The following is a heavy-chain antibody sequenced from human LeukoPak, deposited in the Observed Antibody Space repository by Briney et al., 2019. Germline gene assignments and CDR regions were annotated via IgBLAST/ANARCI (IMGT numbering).Heavy chain of an antibody. Sequence: GGSLRLSCAASGFTFSNYGMHWVRQAPGKGLEWVAVIWYDGSNKYYVDSVKGRFTISRDNSKNTLYLQMNSLRAEDTAVYYCARGGNYFMDAFDMWGQGTMVTVSS. CDR3: ARGGNYFMDAFDM. V-gene: IGHV3-33*01. D-gene: IGHD1-26*01. CDR2: IWYDGSNK. J-gene: IGHJ3*02. CDR1: GFTFSNYG.